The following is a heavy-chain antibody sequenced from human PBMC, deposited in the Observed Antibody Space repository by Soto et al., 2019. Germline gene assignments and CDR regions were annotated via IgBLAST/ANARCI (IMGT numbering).Heavy chain of an antibody. J-gene: IGHJ4*02. CDR1: GGTISSYA. D-gene: IGHD3-22*01. CDR3: ARDLPYYYDSSGYPSFDY. V-gene: IGHV1-69*13. CDR2: IIPIFGTA. Sequence: ASVKVSCKASGGTISSYAISWVRQAPGQGLEWMGGIIPIFGTANYAQKFQGRVTITADESTSTAYMELSSLRSEDTAVYYCARDLPYYYDSSGYPSFDYWGQGTLVTVSS.